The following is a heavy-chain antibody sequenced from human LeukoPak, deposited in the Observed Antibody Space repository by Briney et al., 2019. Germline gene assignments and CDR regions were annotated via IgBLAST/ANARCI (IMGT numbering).Heavy chain of an antibody. CDR2: IYSTGST. D-gene: IGHD3-16*01. Sequence: SVTLSLTSTVSGGSINRYYWTWIRQPAGKGLEWSGRIYSTGSTNYNPSLKSRVTMSVDTSKNHFSLNLNSVTAADTAVYYCARHLGAQSLIAFDIWGRGTMVTVSS. V-gene: IGHV4-4*07. J-gene: IGHJ3*02. CDR3: ARHLGAQSLIAFDI. CDR1: GGSINRYY.